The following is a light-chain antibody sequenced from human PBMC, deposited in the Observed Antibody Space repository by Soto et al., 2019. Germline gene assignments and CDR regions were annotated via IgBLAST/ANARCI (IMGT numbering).Light chain of an antibody. Sequence: QSALTQPPSASGSPGQSVTISCTGTSSXXGAYDYVSWYQQHPDKAPKLMIYEVNKRPSGVPDRFSGSKSGNTASLTVSGLQADDEADYYCSSFAGSNTDVVFGGGTKLTVL. V-gene: IGLV2-8*01. CDR2: EVN. J-gene: IGLJ2*01. CDR1: SSXXGAYDY. CDR3: SSFAGSNTDVV.